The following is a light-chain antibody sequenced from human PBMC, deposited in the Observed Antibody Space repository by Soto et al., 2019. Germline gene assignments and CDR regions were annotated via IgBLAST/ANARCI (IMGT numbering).Light chain of an antibody. V-gene: IGKV3-20*01. CDR1: QSVSSTS. CDR3: QHYGTSPPYT. J-gene: IGKJ2*01. Sequence: DIVLTQSPDTLSLSPGERATLSCRASQSVSSTSLAWYQQKPGQAPRLLIFGVSSRATGIPDRFSGGRSGTDFTLTISRLEPEDFAVYYCQHYGTSPPYTFGQGTKLEIK. CDR2: GVS.